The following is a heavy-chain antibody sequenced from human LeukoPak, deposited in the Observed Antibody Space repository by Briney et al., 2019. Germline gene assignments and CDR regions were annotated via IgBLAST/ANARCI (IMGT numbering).Heavy chain of an antibody. J-gene: IGHJ4*02. D-gene: IGHD2-15*01. CDR3: AREYCSGGSCYFGEPLDY. Sequence: GGSLRLSCAASGFTFSSYEMNWVRQAPGKGLEWVSYISSSGSTIYYADSVKGRFTISRDNAKNSLYLRMNSLRAEDTAVYYCAREYCSGGSCYFGEPLDYWGQGTLVTVSS. CDR2: ISSSGSTI. CDR1: GFTFSSYE. V-gene: IGHV3-48*03.